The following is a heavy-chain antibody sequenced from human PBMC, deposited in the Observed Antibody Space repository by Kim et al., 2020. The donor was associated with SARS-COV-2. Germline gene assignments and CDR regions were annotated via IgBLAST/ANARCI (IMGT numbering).Heavy chain of an antibody. V-gene: IGHV1-3*01. D-gene: IGHD1-26*01. J-gene: IGHJ4*02. CDR2: IIGGNGNT. Sequence: ASVKVSCKASGYTFSNYAIHWVRQAPGQRLECMGWIIGGNGNTYYSPKFQGRVTFTRDTSATTAYMELSSLRSEDTAVYYCARGGGPGLGNWGQGTLVTVSS. CDR3: ARGGGPGLGN. CDR1: GYTFSNYA.